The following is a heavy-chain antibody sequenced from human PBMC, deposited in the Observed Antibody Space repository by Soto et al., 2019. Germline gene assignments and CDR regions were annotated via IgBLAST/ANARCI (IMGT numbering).Heavy chain of an antibody. J-gene: IGHJ4*02. V-gene: IGHV5-10-1*01. CDR3: ARATYNWNHEY. CDR1: GYSFTSYW. D-gene: IGHD1-20*01. Sequence: PGESLKISCKGSGYSFTSYWISWVRQMPGKGLEWMGRIDPSDSYTNYSPSFQGHVTISADKSISTAYLQMNRLGVDDTALYFCARATYNWNHEYWGQGTQVTVSS. CDR2: IDPSDSYT.